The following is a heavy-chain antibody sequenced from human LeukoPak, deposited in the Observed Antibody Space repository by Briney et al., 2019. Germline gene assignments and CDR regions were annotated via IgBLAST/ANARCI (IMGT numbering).Heavy chain of an antibody. Sequence: PGGSLRLSCAASGFTFSTYSMNWVRQTPGKGLEWVSSISSSSRYIYYADSVKGRFTISRDDGKNSLYLLMNSLGVEDTAVYYCARAFDTSWDYYYMDVWGKGTTVTVSS. CDR3: ARAFDTSWDYYYMDV. CDR2: ISSSSRYI. V-gene: IGHV3-21*01. J-gene: IGHJ6*03. D-gene: IGHD2-2*01. CDR1: GFTFSTYS.